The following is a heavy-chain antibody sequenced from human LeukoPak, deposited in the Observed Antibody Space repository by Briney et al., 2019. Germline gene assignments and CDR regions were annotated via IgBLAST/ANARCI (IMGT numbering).Heavy chain of an antibody. V-gene: IGHV3-66*01. J-gene: IGHJ6*02. CDR3: ARDLYYYYGMDV. CDR2: IYSGGST. CDR1: GFTVSSNY. Sequence: GGSLRLSCAASGFTVSSNYMSWVRQAPGKGLEWVSVIYSGGSTYYADSVKGRFTISRDNSKNTLYLQMNSLRAEDTAVYYCARDLYYYYGMDVWGQGTTVTVSS.